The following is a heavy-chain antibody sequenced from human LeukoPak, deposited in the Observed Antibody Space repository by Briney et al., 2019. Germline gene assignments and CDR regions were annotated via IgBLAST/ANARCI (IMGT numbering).Heavy chain of an antibody. Sequence: SVKVSCKASGYTFSDHGVTWVRQAPGQGLEWMGGIIPIFGTANYAQKFQGRVTITADESTSTAYMELSSLRSEDTAVYYCARVISRNRRSLVAYYFDYWGQGTLVTASS. CDR3: ARVISRNRRSLVAYYFDY. CDR2: IIPIFGTA. J-gene: IGHJ4*02. V-gene: IGHV1-69*13. D-gene: IGHD1-14*01. CDR1: GYTFSDHG.